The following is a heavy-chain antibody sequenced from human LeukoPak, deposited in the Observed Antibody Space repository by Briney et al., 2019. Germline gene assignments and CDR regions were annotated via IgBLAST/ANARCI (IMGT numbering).Heavy chain of an antibody. D-gene: IGHD6-19*01. Sequence: PEGSLRLSCAASGFTFSSYSMNWVRQAPGKGLEWVSSISSSGSYIFHADSVKGRFTISRDNAKNSLYLQMNSLRAEDTAVYYCARYGGYSGWTAFDYWGQGTLVTVSS. CDR3: ARYGGYSGWTAFDY. CDR2: ISSSGSYI. V-gene: IGHV3-21*01. J-gene: IGHJ4*02. CDR1: GFTFSSYS.